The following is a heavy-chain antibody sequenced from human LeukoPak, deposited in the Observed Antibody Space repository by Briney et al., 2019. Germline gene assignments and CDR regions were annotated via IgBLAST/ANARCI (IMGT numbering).Heavy chain of an antibody. V-gene: IGHV1-2*02. CDR1: GYTFTGYY. CDR2: INPNSGGT. D-gene: IGHD3-10*01. Sequence: ASVKVSFKASGYTFTGYYMHWVRQAPGQGLEWMGWINPNSGGTTYAQNFQGRVTMTRDTSISTAYMELSRLRSDDTAVYYCARTYYYGSDPFDPWGQGTLVTVSS. CDR3: ARTYYYGSDPFDP. J-gene: IGHJ5*02.